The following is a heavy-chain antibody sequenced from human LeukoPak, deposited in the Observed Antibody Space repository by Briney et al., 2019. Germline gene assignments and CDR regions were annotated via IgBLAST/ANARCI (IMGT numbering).Heavy chain of an antibody. Sequence: GGSLRLSCAASGFTFSNFAMSWVRQAPGKGLECVSLISANGGATYYADSVKGRFTISRDNSKSTLYLQMNSLRADDTAVYYCAKASGSPYYFDYWGQGTLVT. CDR3: AKASGSPYYFDY. CDR1: GFTFSNFA. D-gene: IGHD3-10*01. CDR2: ISANGGAT. V-gene: IGHV3-23*01. J-gene: IGHJ4*02.